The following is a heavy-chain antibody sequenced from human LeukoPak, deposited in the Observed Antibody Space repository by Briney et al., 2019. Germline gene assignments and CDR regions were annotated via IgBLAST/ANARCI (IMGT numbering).Heavy chain of an antibody. Sequence: PSETLSLTCTVSGGSISSSSYYWGWIRQPPGKGLEWIGSIYYSGSTYYNPSLKSRVTISVDTSKNQFSLKLSSVTAADTAVYYCARTPTGLRPLDYWGQGTLVTVSS. D-gene: IGHD4-17*01. J-gene: IGHJ4*02. CDR2: IYYSGST. CDR1: GGSISSSSYY. V-gene: IGHV4-39*07. CDR3: ARTPTGLRPLDY.